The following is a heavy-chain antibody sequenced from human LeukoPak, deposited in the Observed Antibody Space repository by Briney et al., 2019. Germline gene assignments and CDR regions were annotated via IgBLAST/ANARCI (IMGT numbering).Heavy chain of an antibody. J-gene: IGHJ5*02. CDR2: ISSSGSTM. CDR1: GFIFNHYY. D-gene: IGHD1-26*01. CDR3: ARDVIVGAYNWFDP. V-gene: IGHV3-11*04. Sequence: PGGSLRLSCAASGFIFNHYYMSCIRQAPRKGREWVSYISSSGSTMYYTDSVQGRFTISRDNVKDSLYLQMKRLRAEDTAVYYCARDVIVGAYNWFDPWGQGTLVTVSS.